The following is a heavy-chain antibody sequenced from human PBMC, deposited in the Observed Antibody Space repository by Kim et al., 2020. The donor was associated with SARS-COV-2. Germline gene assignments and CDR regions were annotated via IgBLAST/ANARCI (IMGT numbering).Heavy chain of an antibody. V-gene: IGHV3-23*01. J-gene: IGHJ5*02. Sequence: DSVKGRFTTTRDTAKNTMYLQMNSRGAEDTAVYYCAKGGEGELLRGNWFDPWGQGTLVTVSS. CDR3: AKGGEGELLRGNWFDP. D-gene: IGHD1-26*01.